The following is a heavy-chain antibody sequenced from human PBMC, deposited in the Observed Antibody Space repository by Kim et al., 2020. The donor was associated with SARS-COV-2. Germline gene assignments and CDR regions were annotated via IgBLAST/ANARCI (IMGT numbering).Heavy chain of an antibody. V-gene: IGHV4-59*08. CDR2: T. J-gene: IGHJ3*02. Sequence: TDYNPALKSRVTISVDTSKNQFSLKLGSVTAADTAVYYCARRRAVGAFDIWGQGTMVTVSS. D-gene: IGHD3-10*01. CDR3: ARRRAVGAFDI.